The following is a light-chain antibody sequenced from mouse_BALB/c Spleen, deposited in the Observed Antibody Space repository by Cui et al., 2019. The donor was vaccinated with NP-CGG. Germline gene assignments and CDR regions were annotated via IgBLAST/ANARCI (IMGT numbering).Light chain of an antibody. V-gene: IGLV1*01. CDR3: ALWYSNHWV. Sequence: QAVVTQESALTTSPGETVTLTCRSSTGAVTTSNYANGVQEKPDHLSTGLIGGTNNRAPGVPARFSGSLIGDKAALTITGAQTEDEAIYFCALWYSNHWVFGGGTKLTVL. CDR1: TGAVTTSNY. J-gene: IGLJ1*01. CDR2: GTN.